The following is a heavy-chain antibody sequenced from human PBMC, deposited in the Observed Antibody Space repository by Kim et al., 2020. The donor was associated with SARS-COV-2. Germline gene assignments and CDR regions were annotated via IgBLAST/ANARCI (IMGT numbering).Heavy chain of an antibody. V-gene: IGHV3-7*01. CDR2: IKQDGSEK. Sequence: GGSLRLSCAASGFTFSSYWMSWVRQAPGKGLEWVANIKQDGSEKYYVDSVKGRFTISRDNAKNSLYLQMNSLRAEDTAVYYCARLKRGYSGYDALYYYGMDVWGQGTTVTVSS. D-gene: IGHD5-12*01. CDR3: ARLKRGYSGYDALYYYGMDV. CDR1: GFTFSSYW. J-gene: IGHJ6*02.